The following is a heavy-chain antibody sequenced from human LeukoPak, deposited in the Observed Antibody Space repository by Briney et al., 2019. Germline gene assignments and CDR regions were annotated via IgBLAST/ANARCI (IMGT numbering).Heavy chain of an antibody. CDR3: ARSPGYYDFWSGYTVDY. D-gene: IGHD3-3*01. J-gene: IGHJ4*02. V-gene: IGHV1-18*01. CDR1: GYTFTSYG. CDR2: ISAYNSNT. Sequence: ASVKVSCKASGYTFTSYGINWVRQAPGQGLEWMGWISAYNSNTHYAQKLQGRVTMTTDTSTSTAYMEVRSLRSDDTAVYYCARSPGYYDFWSGYTVDYWGQGTLVTVSS.